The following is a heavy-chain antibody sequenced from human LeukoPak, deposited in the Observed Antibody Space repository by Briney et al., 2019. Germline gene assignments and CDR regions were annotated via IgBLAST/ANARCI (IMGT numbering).Heavy chain of an antibody. V-gene: IGHV5-51*01. CDR2: IYPADSDI. CDR3: ARQEYCSGASCYTWFDP. Sequence: GESLKISCKGSGYSINNYWIAWVRQMPGKGLEWMGIIYPADSDIRYSPSFQGQVTISADKSISTAYLQWNSLKASDTAMYYCARQEYCSGASCYTWFDPWGQGTLVTVSS. CDR1: GYSINNYW. J-gene: IGHJ5*02. D-gene: IGHD2-15*01.